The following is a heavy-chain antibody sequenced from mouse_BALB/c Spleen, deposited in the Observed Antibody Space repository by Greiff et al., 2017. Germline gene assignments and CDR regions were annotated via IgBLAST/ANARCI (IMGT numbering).Heavy chain of an antibody. CDR3: ARSLITPVPDY. J-gene: IGHJ2*01. CDR2: IYPYNGGT. Sequence: EVQLQQSGPELVKPGASVKISCKASGYTFTDYNMHWVKLSHGKSLEWIGYIYPYNGGTGYNQKFKSKATLTVDNSSSTAYMELRSLTSEDSAVYYCARSLITPVPDYWGQGTTLTVSS. D-gene: IGHD1-2*01. CDR1: GYTFTDYN. V-gene: IGHV1S29*02.